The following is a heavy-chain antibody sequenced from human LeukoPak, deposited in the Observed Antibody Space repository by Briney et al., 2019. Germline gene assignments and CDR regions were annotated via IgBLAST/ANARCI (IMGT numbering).Heavy chain of an antibody. CDR1: GCSISSYY. V-gene: IGHV4-59*01. D-gene: IGHD6-13*01. J-gene: IGHJ4*02. Sequence: PSETLSLTCTVSGCSISSYYWSWIRQPPGKGLEWIGYIYYSGSANYHPSLKSRVTISVDTSKNRFSLRLSSVTAADTAVYYCARVTGYMVEDYFDYWGQGTLVTVSS. CDR2: IYYSGSA. CDR3: ARVTGYMVEDYFDY.